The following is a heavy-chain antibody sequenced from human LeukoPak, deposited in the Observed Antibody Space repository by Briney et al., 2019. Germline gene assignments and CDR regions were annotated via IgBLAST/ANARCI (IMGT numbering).Heavy chain of an antibody. CDR1: GFTFSSYG. CDR2: ISYDGSNK. Sequence: GRSLRLSCAASGFTFSSYGMHWVRQAPGKGLEWVAVISYDGSNKYYADSVKGRFTISRDNSKNTLYLQMNSLRAEDTAVYYCVKGYCSGGSCYWKVLGLDYWGQGTLVTVSS. CDR3: VKGYCSGGSCYWKVLGLDY. V-gene: IGHV3-30*18. J-gene: IGHJ4*02. D-gene: IGHD2-15*01.